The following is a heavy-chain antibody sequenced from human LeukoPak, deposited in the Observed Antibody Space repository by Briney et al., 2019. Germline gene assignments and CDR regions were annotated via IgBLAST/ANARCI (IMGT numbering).Heavy chain of an antibody. CDR2: MNQGGSET. CDR3: ARDGVAGGFDY. CDR1: GFTFSNYG. Sequence: GGSLRLSCAASGFTFSNYGMSWVRQAPGKRLEWVAHMNQGGSETTNVDSVKGRFTISRDDAKNLVFLQMNSLRVEDTAMYYCARDGVAGGFDYWGQGILVTVSS. D-gene: IGHD6-19*01. V-gene: IGHV3-7*01. J-gene: IGHJ4*02.